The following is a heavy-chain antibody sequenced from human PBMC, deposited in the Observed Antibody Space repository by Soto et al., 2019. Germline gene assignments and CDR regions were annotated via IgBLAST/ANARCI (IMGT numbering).Heavy chain of an antibody. CDR1: GGSASSGAYY. CDR3: ARDRRGPFDP. Sequence: SETLSLTCTVSGGSASSGAYYWTWIRQPPGKGLEWIGYISYTGDTTYNPSLKSRVTIAVDTSKNQFSLKLSSVTAADTAVYYCARDRRGPFDPWGQGTLVTVSS. J-gene: IGHJ5*02. D-gene: IGHD6-6*01. V-gene: IGHV4-61*08. CDR2: ISYTGDT.